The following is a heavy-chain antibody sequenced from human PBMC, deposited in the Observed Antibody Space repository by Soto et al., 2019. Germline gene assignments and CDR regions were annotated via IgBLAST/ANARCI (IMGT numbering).Heavy chain of an antibody. CDR3: ARDWAIVPFDY. J-gene: IGHJ4*02. Sequence: ASVKVSCKASGYTFTSYYMHWVRQAPGQGLEWMGWISAYNGNTNYAQKLQGRVTMTTDTSTSTAYMELRSLRSDDTAVYYCARDWAIVPFDYWGQGTLVTVSS. CDR2: ISAYNGNT. D-gene: IGHD1-26*01. CDR1: GYTFTSYY. V-gene: IGHV1-18*04.